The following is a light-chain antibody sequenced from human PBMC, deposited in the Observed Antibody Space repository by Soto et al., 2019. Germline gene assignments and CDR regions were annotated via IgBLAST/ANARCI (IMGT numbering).Light chain of an antibody. J-gene: IGKJ5*01. Sequence: IVLTQSPGTLSLSPGERATLSCRASQSLSGGYLAWFQQKPGQTPRLLIYSASNRATGIPDRFSGSGSGTDFTLTISRLEPEDFVVYYRQQNGSLPITFGQGTRLEIK. CDR2: SAS. V-gene: IGKV3-20*01. CDR1: QSLSGGY. CDR3: QQNGSLPIT.